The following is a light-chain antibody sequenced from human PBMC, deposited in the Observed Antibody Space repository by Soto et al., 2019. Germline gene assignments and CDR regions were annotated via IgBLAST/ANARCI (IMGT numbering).Light chain of an antibody. J-gene: IGLJ3*02. V-gene: IGLV2-14*01. CDR1: DSDIGSYNY. CDR2: DVS. CDR3: SSYTTSNTVV. Sequence: QSVLTQPASVSGSPGQSITISCTGSDSDIGSYNYVSWYQQHPGKAPKLLIFDVSNRPSGVSYRLSGSKSDNTASLTISGLQAEDEADYYCSSYTTSNTVVFGGGTKLTVL.